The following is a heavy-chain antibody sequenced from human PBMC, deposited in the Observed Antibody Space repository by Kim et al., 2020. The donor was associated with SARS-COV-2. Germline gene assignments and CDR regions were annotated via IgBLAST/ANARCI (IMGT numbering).Heavy chain of an antibody. J-gene: IGHJ5*02. CDR3: ARHPKWLVPFDP. V-gene: IGHV4-39*01. CDR1: GGSISSSSYY. Sequence: SETLSLTCTVSGGSISSSSYYWGWIRQPPGKGLEWIGSIYYSGSTYYNPSLKSRVTISVDTSKNQFSLKLSSVTAADTAVYYCARHPKWLVPFDPWGQGTLVTVSS. D-gene: IGHD6-19*01. CDR2: IYYSGST.